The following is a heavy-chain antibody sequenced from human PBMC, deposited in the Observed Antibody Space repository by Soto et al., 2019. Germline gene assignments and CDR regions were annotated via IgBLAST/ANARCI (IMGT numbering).Heavy chain of an antibody. D-gene: IGHD2-21*02. Sequence: ASVKVSCKASGYTFTSYGISWVRQAPGQGLEWMGWISAYNGNTNYAQKLQGRATMTTDTSTSTAYMELRSLRSDDTAVYYCAREVYCGGDCYTSDYWGQGTLVTV. CDR3: AREVYCGGDCYTSDY. J-gene: IGHJ4*02. V-gene: IGHV1-18*01. CDR2: ISAYNGNT. CDR1: GYTFTSYG.